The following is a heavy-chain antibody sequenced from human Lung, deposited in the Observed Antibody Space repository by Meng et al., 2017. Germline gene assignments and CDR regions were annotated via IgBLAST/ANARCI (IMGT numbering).Heavy chain of an antibody. CDR2: INSGGDYT. D-gene: IGHD6-25*01. CDR1: GYTFTSYY. Sequence: QVQLVQSGAEVKKPGASVKVSCKASGYTFTSYYIHWVRQAPGQGLEWMGLINSGGDYTRYAQRFQGRVTMTRDTSTSTVYMELSSLRSEDTAVYFCARDVRLLEAYFDYWGQGTLVTVSS. J-gene: IGHJ4*02. CDR3: ARDVRLLEAYFDY. V-gene: IGHV1-46*03.